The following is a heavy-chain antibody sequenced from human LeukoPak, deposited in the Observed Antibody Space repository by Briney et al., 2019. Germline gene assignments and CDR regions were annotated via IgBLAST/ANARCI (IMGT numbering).Heavy chain of an antibody. CDR1: GFTFSSYE. Sequence: PGGSLRLSCAASGFTFSSYEMNWVRQAPGKGLEWVANIKQDGSEKYYVDSVKGRFTISRDNAKNSLYLQMNSLRAEDTAVYYCAKAPPSGAYYGSGTVFDPWGQGTLVTVSS. J-gene: IGHJ5*02. CDR3: AKAPPSGAYYGSGTVFDP. D-gene: IGHD3-10*01. CDR2: IKQDGSEK. V-gene: IGHV3-7*01.